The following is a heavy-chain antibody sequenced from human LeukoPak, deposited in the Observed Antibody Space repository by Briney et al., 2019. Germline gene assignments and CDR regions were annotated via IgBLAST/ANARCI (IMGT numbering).Heavy chain of an antibody. CDR3: ARVGWSPPDYYYGMDV. CDR2: ISAYNGNT. J-gene: IGHJ6*02. Sequence: GASVKVSCKASGYTFTSYGISWVRQAPGQGLEWMGWISAYNGNTNYAQKLQGRVTMTTDTSTSTAYMELRSLRSDDTAVYYCARVGWSPPDYYYGMDVWGQGTTVTVSS. CDR1: GYTFTSYG. V-gene: IGHV1-18*01. D-gene: IGHD3-3*01.